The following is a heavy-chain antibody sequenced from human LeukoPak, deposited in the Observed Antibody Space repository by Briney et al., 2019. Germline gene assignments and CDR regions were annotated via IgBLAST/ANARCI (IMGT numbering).Heavy chain of an antibody. V-gene: IGHV3-49*04. J-gene: IGHJ6*02. CDR3: TRGGIVATIGYGMDV. Sequence: GGSLRLSCTASAFTFGDYALSWVRQAPGKGLEGGGLIRNEAFGGTIEYAATVEGRFSISRDNPKSIPYLQMNSLQTDDTAVYYCTRGGIVATIGYGMDVWGQGTTVTVFS. CDR1: AFTFGDYA. CDR2: IRNEAFGGTI. D-gene: IGHD5-12*01.